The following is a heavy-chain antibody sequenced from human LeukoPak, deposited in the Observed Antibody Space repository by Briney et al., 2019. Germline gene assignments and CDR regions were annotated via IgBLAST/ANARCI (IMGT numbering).Heavy chain of an antibody. CDR3: FGGPRGYYFDY. V-gene: IGHV5-51*01. CDR1: GYSFTSYW. Sequence: GESLKISCKGSGYSFTSYWISWVRQMPGKGLEWMGIMYPGDSDTRYSPSFQGQVTISADRSISTAYLQWSSLKASDTAMYYCFGGPRGYYFDYWGQGTLVTVSS. D-gene: IGHD3-16*01. CDR2: MYPGDSDT. J-gene: IGHJ4*02.